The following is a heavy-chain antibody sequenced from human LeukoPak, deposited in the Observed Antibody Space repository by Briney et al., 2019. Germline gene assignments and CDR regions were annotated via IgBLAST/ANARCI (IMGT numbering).Heavy chain of an antibody. J-gene: IGHJ4*02. CDR1: GFTFSSYW. D-gene: IGHD3-10*01. CDR2: IKQDGSDK. CDR3: ARGGSSYGSFDS. V-gene: IGHV3-7*04. Sequence: GGSLRLSCAASGFTFSSYWMRWVRQAPGKGLEWVANIKQDGSDKYYVESVRGRFTISRDNAKNTLFLQMNSLRVEDTAVYYCARGGSSYGSFDSWGQGTLVTVSS.